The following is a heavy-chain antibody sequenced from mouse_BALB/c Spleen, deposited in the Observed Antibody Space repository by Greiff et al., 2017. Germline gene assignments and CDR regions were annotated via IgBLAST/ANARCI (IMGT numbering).Heavy chain of an antibody. D-gene: IGHD2-14*01. CDR3: ARAPSYYRYDRYAMDY. J-gene: IGHJ4*01. CDR1: GFTFSDYY. V-gene: IGHV5-4*02. CDR2: ISDGGSYT. Sequence: EVKLVESGGGLVKPGGSLKLSCAASGFTFSDYYMYWVRQTPEKRLEWVATISDGGSYTYYPDSVKGRFTISRDTAKNNLYLQMSRLKSEDTAMYYGARAPSYYRYDRYAMDYWGQGTSVTVSS.